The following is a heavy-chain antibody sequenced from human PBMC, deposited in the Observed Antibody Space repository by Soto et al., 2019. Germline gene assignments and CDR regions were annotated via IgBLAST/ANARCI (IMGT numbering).Heavy chain of an antibody. V-gene: IGHV3-30-3*01. J-gene: IGHJ4*02. CDR2: ISYDGSIK. CDR3: AREWSTSGDLDY. Sequence: QVQLVESGGGVVQPGRSLRLSCAASGFTFSSHSIQWVRQAPGKGLEWVAVISYDGSIKYYADSLKGRFTISRDNSKNTAHLQMNSLRAEDTAVFSCAREWSTSGDLDYWGQGTLVIVSS. CDR1: GFTFSSHS. D-gene: IGHD3-10*01.